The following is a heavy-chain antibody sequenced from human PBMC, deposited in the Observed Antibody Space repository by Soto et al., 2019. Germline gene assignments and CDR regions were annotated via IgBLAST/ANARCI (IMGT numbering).Heavy chain of an antibody. CDR1: GYTFTDYY. CDR2: INPNSGAT. J-gene: IGHJ6*02. CDR3: ARDLVPAAISFYGMDV. V-gene: IGHV1-2*02. Sequence: ASVKVSCKASGYTFTDYYIHWVRQAPGQGLEWMGWINPNSGATNYAQKFQGRVTMTRDTSISTAYMELSRLRADDTAVYYCARDLVPAAISFYGMDVWGQGTTVTVSS. D-gene: IGHD2-2*01.